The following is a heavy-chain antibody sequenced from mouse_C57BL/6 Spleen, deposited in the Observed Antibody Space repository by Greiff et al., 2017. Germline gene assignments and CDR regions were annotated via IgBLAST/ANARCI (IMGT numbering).Heavy chain of an antibody. V-gene: IGHV1-53*01. D-gene: IGHD2-1*01. J-gene: IGHJ2*01. CDR3: ARKEDYCNRFDY. CDR2: INPSNCCT. Sequence: QVQLQQPGAELVKPGASVKLSCKASGYTFTSYWMPWVKQRPGQGLEWIGNINPSNCCTNYHEKLKSKATLTVDKSSSKAYMQLSSLTSEDSAFYCCARKEDYCNRFDYWGQGTTLTVSS. CDR1: GYTFTSYW.